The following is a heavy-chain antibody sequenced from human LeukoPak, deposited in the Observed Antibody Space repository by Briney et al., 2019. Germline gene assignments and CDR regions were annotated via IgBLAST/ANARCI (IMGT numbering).Heavy chain of an antibody. CDR1: GYTFTSYD. D-gene: IGHD6-19*01. Sequence: EASVKVSCKASGYTFTSYDINWVRQATGQGLEWMGWMNPNSGNTGYAQKFQGRVTMTRNTSISTAYMELSSLRSEDTGVYYCARGSSGWYRLAEDYWGQGTLVTVSS. CDR2: MNPNSGNT. V-gene: IGHV1-8*01. J-gene: IGHJ4*02. CDR3: ARGSSGWYRLAEDY.